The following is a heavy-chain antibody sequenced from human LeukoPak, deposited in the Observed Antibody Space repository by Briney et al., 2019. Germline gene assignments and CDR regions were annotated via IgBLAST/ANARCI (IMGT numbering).Heavy chain of an antibody. Sequence: SETLSLTCAVYGGSFSGYYWTWIRQPPGKGLEWIGEINHSRSTKYSPSLKSRVTISVDTSKNQFSLKLSSVTAADTAVYYCATDRGRAYYYDSSGYYPPFDYWGQGTLVTVSS. D-gene: IGHD3-22*01. J-gene: IGHJ4*02. CDR2: INHSRST. V-gene: IGHV4-34*01. CDR1: GGSFSGYY. CDR3: ATDRGRAYYYDSSGYYPPFDY.